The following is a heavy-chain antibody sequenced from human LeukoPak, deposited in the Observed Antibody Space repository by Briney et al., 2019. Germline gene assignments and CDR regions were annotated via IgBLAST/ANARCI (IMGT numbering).Heavy chain of an antibody. V-gene: IGHV1-3*01. Sequence: GASVKVSCKASGYTFTSYAMHWVRQAPGQRLEWMGWINAGNGNTKYSQKFQGRVTITWDTSASTAYMELSSLRSEDTAVYYCASASSGYPHDAFDIWGQGTMVTVSS. CDR3: ASASSGYPHDAFDI. D-gene: IGHD3-22*01. CDR1: GYTFTSYA. CDR2: INAGNGNT. J-gene: IGHJ3*02.